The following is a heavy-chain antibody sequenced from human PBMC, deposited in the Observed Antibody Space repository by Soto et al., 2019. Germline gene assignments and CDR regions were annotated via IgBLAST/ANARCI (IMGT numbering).Heavy chain of an antibody. D-gene: IGHD2-2*01. CDR2: INAGNGNT. CDR1: GYTFTSYA. J-gene: IGHJ6*02. CDR3: AREDIVLVPAAHYGMDV. V-gene: IGHV1-3*01. Sequence: SVKVSCKASGYTFTSYAMHWVRQAPGQRLEWMGWINAGNGNTKYSQKFQGRVTITRDTSASTAYMELSSLRSEDTAVYYCAREDIVLVPAAHYGMDVWGQGTTVTVSS.